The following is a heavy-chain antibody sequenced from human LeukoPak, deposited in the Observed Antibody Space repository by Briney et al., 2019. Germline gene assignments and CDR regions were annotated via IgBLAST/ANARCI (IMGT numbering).Heavy chain of an antibody. D-gene: IGHD6-19*01. V-gene: IGHV1-69*04. CDR3: ARDSSGWYYFDY. J-gene: IGHJ4*02. CDR2: IILILGIA. Sequence: GASVKVSCKASGDTFSSYTISWVRQAPGQGLEWMGRIILILGIANYAQKFQGRVTITADKSTSTAYMELSSLRSEDTAVYYCARDSSGWYYFDYWGQGNLVTVSS. CDR1: GDTFSSYT.